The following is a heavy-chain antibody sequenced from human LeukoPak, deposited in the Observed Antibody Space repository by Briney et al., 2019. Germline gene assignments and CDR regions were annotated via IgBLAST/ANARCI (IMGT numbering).Heavy chain of an antibody. CDR1: GGSISTYY. V-gene: IGHV4-59*08. Sequence: SETLSLTCTVSGGSISTYYWGWIRQPPGKGLEWIGYIYYSGSTNYNPSLKSRVTISVDTSKNQFSLKLSSVTAADTAVYYCASFYCTNGVCQIGDGAFDIWGQGTMVTVSS. CDR3: ASFYCTNGVCQIGDGAFDI. D-gene: IGHD2-8*01. CDR2: IYYSGST. J-gene: IGHJ3*02.